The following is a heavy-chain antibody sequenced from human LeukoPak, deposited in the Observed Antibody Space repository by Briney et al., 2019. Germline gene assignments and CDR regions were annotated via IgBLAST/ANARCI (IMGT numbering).Heavy chain of an antibody. J-gene: IGHJ4*02. V-gene: IGHV1-2*02. CDR1: GGTFSSYA. D-gene: IGHD3-10*01. Sequence: ASVKVSCKASGGTFSSYAISWVRQAPGQGLEWMGWINPNSGGTNYAQKFQGRVTMTRDTSISTAYMELSRLRSDDTAVYYCARGVVTMVRGEYYFDYWGQGTLVTVSS. CDR3: ARGVVTMVRGEYYFDY. CDR2: INPNSGGT.